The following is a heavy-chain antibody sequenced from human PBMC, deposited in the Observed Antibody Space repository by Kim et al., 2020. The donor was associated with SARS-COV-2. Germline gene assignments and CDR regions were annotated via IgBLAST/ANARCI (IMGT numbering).Heavy chain of an antibody. V-gene: IGHV3-11*01. D-gene: IGHD3-10*01. CDR2: ISSSGSTI. CDR1: GFTFSDYY. CDR3: ARDLSDYYGSGSYYNVVNWFDP. Sequence: GGSLRLSCAASGFTFSDYYMSWIRQAPGKGLEWVSYISSSGSTIYYADSVKGRFTISRDNAKNSLYLQMNSLRAEDTAVYYCARDLSDYYGSGSYYNVVNWFDPWGQGTLVTVSS. J-gene: IGHJ5*02.